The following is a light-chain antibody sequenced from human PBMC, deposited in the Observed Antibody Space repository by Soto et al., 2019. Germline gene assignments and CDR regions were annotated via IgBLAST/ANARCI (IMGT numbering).Light chain of an antibody. CDR3: QQYGSSRLT. Sequence: DIQMTQSPASLSVSVGDRVTITCRASQSINNYLNWYQQKPGQAPKLLMRSASTLERGVPSRFSGSGSRTDFTLTITNLQPEDFAVYYCQQYGSSRLTFGGGTKVEIK. CDR2: SAS. V-gene: IGKV1-39*01. CDR1: QSINNY. J-gene: IGKJ4*01.